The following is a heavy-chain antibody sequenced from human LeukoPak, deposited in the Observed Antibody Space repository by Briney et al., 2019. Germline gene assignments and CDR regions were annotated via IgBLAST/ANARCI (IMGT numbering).Heavy chain of an antibody. D-gene: IGHD3-16*02. V-gene: IGHV3-21*01. CDR1: GFTFSSYS. CDR2: ISSSSSYI. CDR3: AKDRKITFGGVIVFDY. J-gene: IGHJ4*02. Sequence: GGSLRLSCAASGFTFSSYSMNWVRQAPGKGLEWVSSISSSSSYIYYADSVKGRFTISRDNAKNSLYLQMNSLRAEDTAVYYCAKDRKITFGGVIVFDYWGQGTLVTVSS.